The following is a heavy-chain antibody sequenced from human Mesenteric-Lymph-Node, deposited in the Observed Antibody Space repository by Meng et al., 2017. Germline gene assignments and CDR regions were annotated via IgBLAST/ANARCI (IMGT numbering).Heavy chain of an antibody. CDR1: GYTFTTDA. CDR3: ARDRGIVVAFEY. J-gene: IGHJ4*02. D-gene: IGHD1-26*01. V-gene: IGHV1-3*01. Sequence: QVQLVQFGAEVKTPGASVKVSCKASGYTFTTDAIHWLRQAPGQRLEWMGWINGGNGKTKYSQRFQGRVSFTRDTSARTASMELSSLTSEDTAVYYCARDRGIVVAFEYWGQGTLVTGSS. CDR2: INGGNGKT.